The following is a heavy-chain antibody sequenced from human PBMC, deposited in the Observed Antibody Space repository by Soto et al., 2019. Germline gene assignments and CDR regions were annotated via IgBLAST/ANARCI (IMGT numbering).Heavy chain of an antibody. J-gene: IGHJ3*02. CDR2: MNTNSGNT. CDR1: GYTFTSYD. CDR3: AGVRGKTYYDILTGSPGAFDI. D-gene: IGHD3-9*01. Sequence: ASVKVSCKASGYTFTSYDINWVRQATGQGHEWMGWMNTNSGNTGYAQKFQGRVTMTRNTSISTAYMELSSLRSEDTAVYYCAGVRGKTYYDILTGSPGAFDIWGQGTMVTVSS. V-gene: IGHV1-8*01.